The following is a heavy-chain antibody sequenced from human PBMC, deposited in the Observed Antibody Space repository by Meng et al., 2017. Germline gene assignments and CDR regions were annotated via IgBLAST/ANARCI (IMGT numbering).Heavy chain of an antibody. CDR1: GGTFSSYA. Sequence: SVKVSCKASGGTFSSYAISWVRQAPGQGLEWMGGIIPIFGTANYAQKFQGRVTITADESTSTAYMELSSLRSEDTAVYYCARDFGRYGGYPSFDYWGQGTLVTVSS. CDR2: IIPIFGTA. V-gene: IGHV1-69*13. CDR3: ARDFGRYGGYPSFDY. J-gene: IGHJ4*02. D-gene: IGHD5-12*01.